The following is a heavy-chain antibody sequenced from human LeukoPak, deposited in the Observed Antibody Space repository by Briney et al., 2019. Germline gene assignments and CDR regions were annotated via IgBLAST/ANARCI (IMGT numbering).Heavy chain of an antibody. CDR2: IYYSGST. J-gene: IGHJ6*02. V-gene: IGHV4-39*01. CDR3: ARLRTYYYGSGALYYYYGMDV. Sequence: SETLSLTCTVSSGSISSSSYYWGWIRQPPGKGLEWIGSIYYSGSTYYNPSLKSRVTISVDTSKNQFSLKLSSVTAADTAVYYCARLRTYYYGSGALYYYYGMDVWGQGTTVTVSS. D-gene: IGHD3-10*01. CDR1: SGSISSSSYY.